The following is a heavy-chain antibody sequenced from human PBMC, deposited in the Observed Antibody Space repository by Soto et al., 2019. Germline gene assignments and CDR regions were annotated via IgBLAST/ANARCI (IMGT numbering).Heavy chain of an antibody. CDR2: IFSSGTT. V-gene: IGHV4-30-4*02. Sequence: SETLSLTCTVSGDSIGSGNKYWSWIRQAPGKGLEWIGYIFSSGTTYYNPSLKSRLTMSLDTSQNQFSLKLNSVTAADTAVYFCDRVPQTFDFYYAMDVCGQGPTVTVYS. CDR3: DRVPQTFDFYYAMDV. D-gene: IGHD3-16*01. J-gene: IGHJ6*02. CDR1: GDSIGSGNKY.